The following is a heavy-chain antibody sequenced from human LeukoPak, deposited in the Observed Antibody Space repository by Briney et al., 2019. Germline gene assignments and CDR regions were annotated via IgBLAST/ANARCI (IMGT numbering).Heavy chain of an antibody. CDR2: INTNTGNP. V-gene: IGHV7-4-1*02. CDR1: GYTFTSYA. CDR3: AILGSGSYYLALTPIDY. J-gene: IGHJ4*02. D-gene: IGHD3-10*01. Sequence: ASVKVPCKASGYTFTSYAMNWVRQAPGQGLEWMGWINTNTGNPTYAQGFTGRFVFSLDTSVSTAYLQISSLKAEDTAVYYCAILGSGSYYLALTPIDYWGQGTLVTVSS.